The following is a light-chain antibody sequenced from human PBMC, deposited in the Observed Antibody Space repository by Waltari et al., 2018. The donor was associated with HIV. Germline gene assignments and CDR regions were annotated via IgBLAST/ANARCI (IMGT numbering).Light chain of an antibody. CDR3: QSYDSSLTVVI. Sequence: SLLTQPPSVSGAPGQRVTITCTGSSSNIGAGYAVHWYQQVQGTATKRLIFGNSNRPSGVPDQFSGSKSATAASLAITGLQAEDEADYYCQSYDSSLTVVIFGGGTKLTVL. V-gene: IGLV1-40*01. J-gene: IGLJ2*01. CDR1: SSNIGAGYA. CDR2: GNS.